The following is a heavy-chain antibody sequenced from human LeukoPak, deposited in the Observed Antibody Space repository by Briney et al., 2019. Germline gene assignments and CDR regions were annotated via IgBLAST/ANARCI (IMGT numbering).Heavy chain of an antibody. D-gene: IGHD3-22*01. CDR3: AKDYYYDSSGYSYFDY. J-gene: IGHJ4*02. Sequence: GGSLRLSCAASGFTFDDYAMHWVRQAPGKGLEWVSLISWDGGSTYYADSVKGRFTISRDNSKNSLYLQMNSLRAEDTALYYCAKDYYYDSSGYSYFDYWGQGTLVTVSS. CDR2: ISWDGGST. V-gene: IGHV3-43D*03. CDR1: GFTFDDYA.